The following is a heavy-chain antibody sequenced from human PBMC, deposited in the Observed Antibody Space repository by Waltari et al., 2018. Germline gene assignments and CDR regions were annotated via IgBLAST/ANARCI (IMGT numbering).Heavy chain of an antibody. J-gene: IGHJ4*02. CDR3: ARVLSSGYYYFYFDY. Sequence: QVQLQESGPGLVMPSQTLSLTCTVSGGSISSGGYYWSWIRQHPGKGLEWIGYIYYSGRTYYNPSLKSRVTISVDTSKNQFSLKLSSVTAADTAVYYCARVLSSGYYYFYFDYWGQGTLVTVSS. D-gene: IGHD3-22*01. CDR1: GGSISSGGYY. V-gene: IGHV4-31*03. CDR2: IYYSGRT.